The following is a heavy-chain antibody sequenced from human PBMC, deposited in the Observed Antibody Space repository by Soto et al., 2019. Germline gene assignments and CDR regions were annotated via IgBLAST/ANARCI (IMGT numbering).Heavy chain of an antibody. CDR3: ARETYYDILTGSLAY. CDR1: GFTFSSYS. J-gene: IGHJ4*02. D-gene: IGHD3-9*01. Sequence: GSLRLSCAASGFTFSSYSMDWVRQAPGKGLEWVSYISSSSSTIYYADSVKGRFTISRDNAKNSLYLQMNSLRDEDTAVYYCARETYYDILTGSLAYWGQGTLVTVSS. CDR2: ISSSSSTI. V-gene: IGHV3-48*02.